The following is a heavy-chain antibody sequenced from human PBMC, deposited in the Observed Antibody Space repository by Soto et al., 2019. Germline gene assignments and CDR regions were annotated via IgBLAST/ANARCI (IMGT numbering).Heavy chain of an antibody. Sequence: SETLSLTCSFSGDSVTSHYLTWIRQSPEKGLEWIGYMHYTGFSHYNPSLKSRLTISVDRSKNQFTLQLTDMDPVDTATYYCAHMDDYDDPQPRWFDPWGQGTPVTVSS. CDR2: MHYTGFS. CDR3: AHMDDYDDPQPRWFDP. J-gene: IGHJ5*02. D-gene: IGHD4-17*01. V-gene: IGHV4-59*02. CDR1: GDSVTSHY.